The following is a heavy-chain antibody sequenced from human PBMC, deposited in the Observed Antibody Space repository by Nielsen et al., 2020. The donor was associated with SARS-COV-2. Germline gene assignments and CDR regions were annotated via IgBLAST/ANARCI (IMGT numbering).Heavy chain of an antibody. Sequence: GESLKISCAASGFTFSSYGMHWVRQAPGKGLEWVAVIWYDGSNKYYADSVKGRFTISRDNSKNTLYLQMNSLRAEDTAVYYCARLTMVRDYYYYYYMDVWGKGTTVTVSS. V-gene: IGHV3-33*01. D-gene: IGHD3-10*01. CDR1: GFTFSSYG. CDR3: ARLTMVRDYYYYYYMDV. J-gene: IGHJ6*03. CDR2: IWYDGSNK.